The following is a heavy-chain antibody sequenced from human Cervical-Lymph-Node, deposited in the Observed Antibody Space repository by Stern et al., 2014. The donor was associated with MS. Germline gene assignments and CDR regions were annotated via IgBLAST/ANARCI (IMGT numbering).Heavy chain of an antibody. D-gene: IGHD3-3*01. CDR2: INWNSVSV. Sequence: VQLVESGGGLVQPGRSLRLSCAASGFTFDAYAMHWVRQAPGKGLEWVSGINWNSVSVGYADSVKGRFTISRDNAKNSLYLQMNSLRGDDTALYYCAKGSGGSGYYPVALDYWGQGTLVTVSS. CDR1: GFTFDAYA. J-gene: IGHJ4*02. V-gene: IGHV3-9*01. CDR3: AKGSGGSGYYPVALDY.